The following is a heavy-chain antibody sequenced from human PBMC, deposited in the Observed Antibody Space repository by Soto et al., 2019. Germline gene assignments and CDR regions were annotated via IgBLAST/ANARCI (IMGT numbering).Heavy chain of an antibody. D-gene: IGHD3-3*01. V-gene: IGHV1-18*01. CDR3: ARGTLRFLEWLFGGAFHI. J-gene: IGHJ3*02. CDR2: ISAYNGNT. Sequence: ASVKVSCKASGYTFTSYGISWVRQAPGQGLEWMGWISAYNGNTNYAQKLQGRVTMTTDTSTSTAYMELRSLRSGDTAVYYCARGTLRFLEWLFGGAFHIWGQGTMVTVS. CDR1: GYTFTSYG.